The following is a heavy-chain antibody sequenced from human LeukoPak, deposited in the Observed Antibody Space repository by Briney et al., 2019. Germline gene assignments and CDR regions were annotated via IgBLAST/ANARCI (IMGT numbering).Heavy chain of an antibody. CDR3: ARGEYQLLSLYYYYGMDV. CDR1: GFTFSSYS. CDR2: ISSSSSYI. Sequence: GGSLRLSCAASGFTFSSYSMNWVRQAPGKGLEWVSSISSSSSYIYHADSVKGRFTISRDNAKNSLYLQMNSLRAEDTAVYYCARGEYQLLSLYYYYGMDVWGQGTTVTVSS. V-gene: IGHV3-21*01. D-gene: IGHD2-2*01. J-gene: IGHJ6*02.